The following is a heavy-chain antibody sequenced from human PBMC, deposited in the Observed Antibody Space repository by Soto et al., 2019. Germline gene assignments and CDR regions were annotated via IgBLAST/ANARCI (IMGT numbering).Heavy chain of an antibody. CDR1: GGSISSYY. V-gene: IGHV4-59*08. J-gene: IGHJ6*03. CDR2: IYYSGST. Sequence: QVQLQESGPGLVKPSETLSLTCTVSGGSISSYYWSWIRQPPGKGLEWIGYIYYSGSTNYNPSLKSRVTISVDTSKNQFSLKLSSVTAADTAVYYCARSRRYARKPNANYYYYYMDVWGKGTTVTVSS. CDR3: ARSRRYARKPNANYYYYYMDV. D-gene: IGHD5-12*01.